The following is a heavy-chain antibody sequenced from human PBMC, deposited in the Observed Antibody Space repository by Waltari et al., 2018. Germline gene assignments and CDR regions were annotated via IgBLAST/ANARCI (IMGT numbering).Heavy chain of an antibody. Sequence: QVQLVQSGAEVKKPGASVKVSCKASGYTFTSYAMHWVRQAPGQRPEWMGWINAGNGNTKYSQKFQGRVTITRDTSASTAYMELSSLRSEDTAVYYCARAPRGGYSGYDYSYWGQGTLVTVSS. CDR1: GYTFTSYA. CDR3: ARAPRGGYSGYDYSY. V-gene: IGHV1-3*01. J-gene: IGHJ4*02. CDR2: INAGNGNT. D-gene: IGHD5-12*01.